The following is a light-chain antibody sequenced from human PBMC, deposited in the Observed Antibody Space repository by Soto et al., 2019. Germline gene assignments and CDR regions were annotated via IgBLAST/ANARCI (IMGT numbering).Light chain of an antibody. CDR2: GAS. V-gene: IGKV3-20*01. J-gene: IGKJ1*01. CDR3: QQYGSSPRT. CDR1: QRISNSY. Sequence: IVLTQSPCTLSLSPGERTTLSCRASQRISNSYLAWYQQKPGQAPRLLIYGASSRATGIPERFSGSGSVTDFTLTISRLEPEDFAVYFCQQYGSSPRTFGQGTKVDIK.